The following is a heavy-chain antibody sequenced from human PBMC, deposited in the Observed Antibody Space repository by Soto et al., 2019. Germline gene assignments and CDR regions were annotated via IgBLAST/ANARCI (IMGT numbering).Heavy chain of an antibody. CDR3: ATAVYCTTTTCYARDWYFDL. J-gene: IGHJ2*01. CDR2: IKSKTDGETT. CDR1: GFTFSIAW. D-gene: IGHD2-2*01. Sequence: VQLVESGGGLVQPGGSLRLSCAASGFTFSIAWMSWVRQAPGKGLEWVGRIKSKTDGETTAYAAPVKGTFTISRDDSKNTVYLEMNSLKTEDTAVYYCATAVYCTTTTCYARDWYFDLWGRGTLVTVSS. V-gene: IGHV3-15*01.